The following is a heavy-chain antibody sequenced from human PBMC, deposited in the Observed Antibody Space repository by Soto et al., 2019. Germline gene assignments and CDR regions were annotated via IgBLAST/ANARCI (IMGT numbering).Heavy chain of an antibody. CDR1: GGSISSYY. CDR2: IYYSGST. J-gene: IGHJ4*02. Sequence: SETLSLTYTVSGGSISSYYWSWIRQPPGKGLEWIGYIYYSGSTNYNPSLKSRVTISVDTSKNQFSLKLSSVTAADTAVYYCARDDGYSYGYDYWGQGTLVTVSS. V-gene: IGHV4-59*01. CDR3: ARDDGYSYGYDY. D-gene: IGHD5-18*01.